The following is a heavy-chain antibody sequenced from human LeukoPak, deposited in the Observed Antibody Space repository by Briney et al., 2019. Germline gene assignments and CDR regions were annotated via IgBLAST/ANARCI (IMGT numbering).Heavy chain of an antibody. CDR1: GFSFRSHY. V-gene: IGHV3-53*01. CDR2: IYSDRRT. J-gene: IGHJ3*02. CDR3: ARCGSDYDGGAFDI. D-gene: IGHD2-21*02. Sequence: GGALRLSCAASGFSFRSHYMSWVRQAPGKGLEWGAVIYSDRRTHYGDSVKGRFTISRDNSNNTLHLQMNSLRGEDTAVYYCARCGSDYDGGAFDIWGQGTVVTVSS.